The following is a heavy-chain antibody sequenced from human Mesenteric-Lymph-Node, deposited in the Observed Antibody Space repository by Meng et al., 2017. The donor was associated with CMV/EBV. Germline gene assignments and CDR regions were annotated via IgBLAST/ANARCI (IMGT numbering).Heavy chain of an antibody. CDR3: GRVFDY. J-gene: IGHJ4*02. CDR2: IYSGGSST. Sequence: GGSLRLSCAASGFTFSSYVMSWVRQAPGKGLEWVSIIYSGGSSTYYAASVKGRFTISRDNSKNTLYLQMNSLRAEDTAVYYCGRVFDYWGQGTLVTVSS. CDR1: GFTFSSYV. V-gene: IGHV3-23*03.